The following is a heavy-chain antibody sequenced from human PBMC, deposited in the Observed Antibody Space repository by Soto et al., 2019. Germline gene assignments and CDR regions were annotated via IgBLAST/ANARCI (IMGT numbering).Heavy chain of an antibody. J-gene: IGHJ4*02. CDR3: ARSSKSGSYYHYYFDY. CDR1: GYTFTSYY. D-gene: IGHD1-26*01. CDR2: INPSGGST. Sequence: AASVKVSCKASGYTFTSYYMHWVRQAPGQGLEWMGIINPSGGSTSYAQKFQGRVTMTRDTSTSTVYMELSSLRSEDTAVYYCARSSKSGSYYHYYFDYWGQGTLVTVSS. V-gene: IGHV1-46*01.